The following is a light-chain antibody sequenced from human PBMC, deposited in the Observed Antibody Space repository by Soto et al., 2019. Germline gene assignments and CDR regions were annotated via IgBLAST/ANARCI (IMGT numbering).Light chain of an antibody. CDR3: QQRSYLFT. CDR1: QSRSSSLTSSF. J-gene: IGKJ4*01. V-gene: IGKV3D-20*02. CDR2: GAS. Sequence: EIVLTRSRGTLSLARGERATLSCTASQSRSSSLTSSFLAWYQQKPGHAPRXLIYGASSPATGIQARFSGSGSGTEFTLTIKYLEPEDVAVYYCQQRSYLFTCGGGTKVDI.